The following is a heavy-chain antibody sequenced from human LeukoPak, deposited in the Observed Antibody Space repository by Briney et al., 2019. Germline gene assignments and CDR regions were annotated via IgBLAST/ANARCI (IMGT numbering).Heavy chain of an antibody. D-gene: IGHD3-22*01. CDR1: GFTFSSYG. CDR3: AREVSYYYDSSGYYYFDY. V-gene: IGHV3-30*03. Sequence: GGSLRLSCAASGFTFSSYGMHWVRQAPGKGLEWVAVISYDGSNKYYADSVKGRFTISRDNSKNTLYLQMNSLRSEDTAVYYCAREVSYYYDSSGYYYFDYWGQGTLVTVSS. J-gene: IGHJ4*02. CDR2: ISYDGSNK.